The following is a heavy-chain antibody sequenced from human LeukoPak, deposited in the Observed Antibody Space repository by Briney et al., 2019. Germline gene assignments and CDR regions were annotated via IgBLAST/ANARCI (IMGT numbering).Heavy chain of an antibody. Sequence: ASVKVSCKASGYIFTSFDINWVRQATGQGLEWMGWMNPNSGNTGYAQKFQGRVTMTRNTSISTAYMELSSLRSEDTAVYYCASANAGKSGMDVWGQGTTVTVSS. V-gene: IGHV1-8*02. CDR2: MNPNSGNT. CDR1: GYIFTSFD. J-gene: IGHJ6*02. CDR3: ASANAGKSGMDV.